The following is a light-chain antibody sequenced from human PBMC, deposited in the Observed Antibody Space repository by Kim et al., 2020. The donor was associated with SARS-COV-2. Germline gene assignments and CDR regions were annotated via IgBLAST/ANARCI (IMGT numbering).Light chain of an antibody. CDR2: DAS. CDR1: QSISTW. V-gene: IGKV1-5*01. CDR3: QQYNTYSWT. Sequence: ASGGDRVTITCRASQSISTWLAWYQQKPGKAPNLLIYDASSLKSGVPSRFSGSGSGTEFTLTISSLQPDDFATYYCQQYNTYSWTFGQGTKVDIK. J-gene: IGKJ1*01.